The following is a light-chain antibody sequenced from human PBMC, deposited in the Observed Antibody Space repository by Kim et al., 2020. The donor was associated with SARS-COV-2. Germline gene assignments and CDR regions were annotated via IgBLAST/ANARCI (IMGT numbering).Light chain of an antibody. Sequence: VALGQTASITCGGDSMGSKHVHWYQQKAGQAPVLVIYRDSSRPAEIPERFSGSNSGKTATLTVSRAQAGDEADYYCQVWDNTTWVFGAGTQLTVL. CDR3: QVWDNTTWV. CDR2: RDS. J-gene: IGLJ3*02. CDR1: SMGSKH. V-gene: IGLV3-9*01.